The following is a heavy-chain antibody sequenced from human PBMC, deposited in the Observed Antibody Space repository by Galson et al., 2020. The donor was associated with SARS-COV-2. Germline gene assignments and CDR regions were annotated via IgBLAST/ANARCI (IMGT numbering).Heavy chain of an antibody. Sequence: ASVKVTCKASGYTFTDYYIHWVRQAPGQGMEWMGWINPKRGGTNYAQKFEGRVTMTRDTSITTAYMELSRLRAADTAVYYCARLMYYDVLTGCIGNVWGHGTMGTGSS. D-gene: IGHD3-9*01. V-gene: IGHV1-2*02. CDR2: INPKRGGT. J-gene: IGHJ6*02. CDR1: GYTFTDYY. CDR3: ARLMYYDVLTGCIGNV.